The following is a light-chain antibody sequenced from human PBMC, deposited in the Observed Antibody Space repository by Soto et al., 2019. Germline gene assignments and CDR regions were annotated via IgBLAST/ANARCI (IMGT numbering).Light chain of an antibody. Sequence: QSGLTQPRSASGSTGQSVTISCTGTSSDVGGYNYVSWYQQHPGKAPKLMIYEVSKRPSGVPDRFSGSKSGNTASLTVSGLQAEDEADYYCSSYAGSTFYVFGTGTKVTVL. V-gene: IGLV2-8*01. CDR3: SSYAGSTFYV. CDR1: SSDVGGYNY. CDR2: EVS. J-gene: IGLJ1*01.